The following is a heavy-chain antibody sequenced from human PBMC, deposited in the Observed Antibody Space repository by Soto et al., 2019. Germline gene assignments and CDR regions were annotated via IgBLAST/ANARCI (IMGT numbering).Heavy chain of an antibody. CDR2: ISAYNGNT. CDR1: GYTFTSYG. CDR3: ARSTVTTSRWFGP. J-gene: IGHJ5*02. D-gene: IGHD4-17*01. V-gene: IGHV1-18*01. Sequence: ASVKVSCTPSGYTFTSYGISAVRQAPGQGLEWMGWISAYNGNTNYAQNLQGRVTMTTDTSTSRAYMELRSLRSDDTAVYYCARSTVTTSRWFGPWGQGTLVSSPQ.